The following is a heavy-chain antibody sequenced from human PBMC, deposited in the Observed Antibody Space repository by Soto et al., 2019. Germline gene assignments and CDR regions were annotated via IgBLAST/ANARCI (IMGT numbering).Heavy chain of an antibody. Sequence: QVQLQESGPGLVKPSETLSLTCTVSGGSVSSGSYYWSWIRQPPGKGLEWIGYIYYSGSTNYNPSLKSRVTISVDTSKNQYTLKLSSVTPADTAVYYCARGGQLDYYYYGMDVWGQGTTVTVSS. CDR3: ARGGQLDYYYYGMDV. D-gene: IGHD6-6*01. CDR1: GGSVSSGSYY. CDR2: IYYSGST. V-gene: IGHV4-61*01. J-gene: IGHJ6*02.